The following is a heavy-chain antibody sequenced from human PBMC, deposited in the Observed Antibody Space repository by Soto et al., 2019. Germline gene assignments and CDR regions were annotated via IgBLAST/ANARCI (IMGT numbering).Heavy chain of an antibody. J-gene: IGHJ6*02. Sequence: PGGSLRLSCAASGFTFSSYAMSWVRQAPGKGLEWVSAISGSGGSTYYADSVKGRFTISRDNSKNTLYLQMNSLRAEDTAVYYCAKARRYFDWLGYYGMDVWGQGTTVTVSS. D-gene: IGHD3-9*01. CDR3: AKARRYFDWLGYYGMDV. CDR1: GFTFSSYA. V-gene: IGHV3-23*01. CDR2: ISGSGGST.